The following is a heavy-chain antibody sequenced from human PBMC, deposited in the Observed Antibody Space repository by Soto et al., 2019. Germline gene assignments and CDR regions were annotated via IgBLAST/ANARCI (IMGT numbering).Heavy chain of an antibody. CDR1: GFTFDDYA. D-gene: IGHD3-9*01. J-gene: IGHJ4*02. CDR3: AKMKGHYDILTGYYIFDY. CDR2: ISWNSGSI. V-gene: IGHV3-9*01. Sequence: GGSLSLSCAASGFTFDDYAMHWVRQAPGKGLEWVSGISWNSGSIGYADSVKGRFTISRDNAKNSLYLQMNSLRAEDTALYYCAKMKGHYDILTGYYIFDYWGQGTLVTVSS.